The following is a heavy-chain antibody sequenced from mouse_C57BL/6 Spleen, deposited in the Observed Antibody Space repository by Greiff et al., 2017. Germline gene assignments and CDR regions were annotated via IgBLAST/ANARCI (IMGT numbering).Heavy chain of an antibody. CDR3: AIWSDGWYWFAY. CDR1: GYTFTSYW. Sequence: QVQLQQPGAELVKPGASVKVSCKASGYTFTSYWMHWVKQRPGQGLEWIGRVHPSDSDTNYNQKFKGKATLTVDPSSSTAYMPISSLTSEDTAVYYCAIWSDGWYWFAYWGQGTLVTVSA. V-gene: IGHV1-74*01. CDR2: VHPSDSDT. D-gene: IGHD2-3*01. J-gene: IGHJ3*01.